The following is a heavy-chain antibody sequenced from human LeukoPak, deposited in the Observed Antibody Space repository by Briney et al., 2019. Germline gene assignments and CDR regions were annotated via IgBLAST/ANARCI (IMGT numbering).Heavy chain of an antibody. J-gene: IGHJ4*02. CDR1: GFTFSSYW. V-gene: IGHV3-7*01. CDR2: IKQDGSEK. Sequence: GGSLRLSCAASGFTFSSYWMSWVRQAPGKGLEWVANIKQDGSEKYYVDSVKGRFTISRDNAKNSLYLQMNSLRAEDTAVYYCARDIQYYDSWSGYYISDYWGQGTLVTVSS. CDR3: ARDIQYYDSWSGYYISDY. D-gene: IGHD3-3*01.